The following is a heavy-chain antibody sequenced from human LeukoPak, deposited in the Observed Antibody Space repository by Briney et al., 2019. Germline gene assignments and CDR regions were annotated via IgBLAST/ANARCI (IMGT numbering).Heavy chain of an antibody. D-gene: IGHD6-13*01. CDR2: IYYSGST. CDR3: ARHKQQLIPFDY. V-gene: IGHV4-39*01. J-gene: IGHJ4*02. CDR1: GGSISSSSYY. Sequence: KSSETLSLTCTVSGGSISSSSYYWGWIRQPPGKGLEWIGSIYYSGSTYYNPSLKSRVTISVDTSKNQFSLKLSSVTAADTAVYYCARHKQQLIPFDYWGQGTPVTVSS.